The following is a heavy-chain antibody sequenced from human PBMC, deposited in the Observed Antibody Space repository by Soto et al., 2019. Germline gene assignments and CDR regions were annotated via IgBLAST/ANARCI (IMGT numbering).Heavy chain of an antibody. V-gene: IGHV3-23*01. J-gene: IGHJ4*02. CDR3: ACIRAACGY. CDR2: ISGDGGGT. CDR1: GFIFKNYA. D-gene: IGHD2-15*01. Sequence: PGGSLRLSCAASGFIFKNYAMTWVRQGPGKGPEWVSAISGDGGGTYFADSVKGRFAISRDNSKNTLYLQMNSLRAEDTAVYYCACIRAACGYWGPGTLVTVSS.